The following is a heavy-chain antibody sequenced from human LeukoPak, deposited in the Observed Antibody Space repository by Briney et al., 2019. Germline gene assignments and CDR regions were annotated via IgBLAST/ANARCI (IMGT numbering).Heavy chain of an antibody. J-gene: IGHJ3*02. CDR3: AKEGYSGYYAFDI. V-gene: IGHV3-11*05. Sequence: GGSLRLPCAASGFIFSDHYMSWIRRAPGKGLEWVSYISTSGSYTNYADSVKGRFTISRDNAKNSLYLQMNSLRADDTAMYYCAKEGYSGYYAFDIWGQGTMVTVSS. D-gene: IGHD5-12*01. CDR2: ISTSGSYT. CDR1: GFIFSDHY.